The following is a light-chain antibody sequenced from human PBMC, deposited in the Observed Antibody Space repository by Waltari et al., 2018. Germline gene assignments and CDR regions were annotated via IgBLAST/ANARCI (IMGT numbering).Light chain of an antibody. CDR3: CSYAGDSIWV. CDR2: EVN. CDR1: SSDFGNYQL. J-gene: IGLJ3*02. Sequence: QSALTQPASVAGSPRKSITLPCTGSSSDFGNYQLVPWYQQYPGKAPKLMIYEVNKRPSVISNRFSGSKSGNTASLRISGLQAGDEADYYCCSYAGDSIWVFGGGTKLTVL. V-gene: IGLV2-23*02.